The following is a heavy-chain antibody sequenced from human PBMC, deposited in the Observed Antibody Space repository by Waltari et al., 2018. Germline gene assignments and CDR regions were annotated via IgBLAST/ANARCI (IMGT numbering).Heavy chain of an antibody. CDR1: GFSLSTSGMR. Sequence: QVTLKESGPALVKPTQTLTLTCTFSGFSLSTSGMRVSWIRQPPGKALEWLARIDWDDDKFYSTSLKTRLTISKDTSKNQVVLTMTNMDPVDTATYYCARMGVRYSSSWFDYWGQGTLVTVSS. J-gene: IGHJ5*01. V-gene: IGHV2-70*04. CDR3: ARMGVRYSSSWFDY. CDR2: IDWDDDK. D-gene: IGHD6-13*01.